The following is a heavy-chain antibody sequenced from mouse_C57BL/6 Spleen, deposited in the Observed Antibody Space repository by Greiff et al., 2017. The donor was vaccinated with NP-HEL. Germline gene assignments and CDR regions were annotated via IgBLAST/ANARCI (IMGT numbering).Heavy chain of an antibody. J-gene: IGHJ2*01. V-gene: IGHV1-15*01. D-gene: IGHD1-1*01. CDR3: TRFITTVVAGDY. Sequence: QVQLKQSGAELVRPGASVTLSCKASGYTFTDYEMHWVKQTPVHGLEWIGAIDPETGGTAYNQKFKGKAILTADKSSSTAYMELRSLTSEDSAVYYCTRFITTVVAGDYWGQGTTLTVSS. CDR2: IDPETGGT. CDR1: GYTFTDYE.